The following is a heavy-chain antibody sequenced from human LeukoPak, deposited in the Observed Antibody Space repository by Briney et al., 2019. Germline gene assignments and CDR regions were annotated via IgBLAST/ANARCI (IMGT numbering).Heavy chain of an antibody. CDR2: FDPEDGET. D-gene: IGHD3-22*01. V-gene: IGHV1-24*01. CDR3: ATSNYYYDSSGYVSAFDI. Sequence: GASVTVSFKVSGYTLTELSMHWVRQAPGKGLEWMGGFDPEDGETIYAQKFQGRVTMTEDTSTDTAYMELSSLRSEDTAVYYCATSNYYYDSSGYVSAFDIWGQGTMVTVSS. J-gene: IGHJ3*02. CDR1: GYTLTELS.